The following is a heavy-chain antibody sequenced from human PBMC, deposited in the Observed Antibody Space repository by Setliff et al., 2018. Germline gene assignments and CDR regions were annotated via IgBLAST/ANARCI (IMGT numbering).Heavy chain of an antibody. CDR1: GFTFSKYW. J-gene: IGHJ4*02. CDR2: INGGGSTT. D-gene: IGHD4-17*01. V-gene: IGHV3-74*01. Sequence: GGSLRLSCAASGFTFSKYWMHWVRQAPGKGLVWVSRINGGGSTTNYADSVEGRFTISRDNAKNTLHLQMNSLRAEDTAVYYCARGYEEGYGGKPFWGQGALVTVSS. CDR3: ARGYEEGYGGKPF.